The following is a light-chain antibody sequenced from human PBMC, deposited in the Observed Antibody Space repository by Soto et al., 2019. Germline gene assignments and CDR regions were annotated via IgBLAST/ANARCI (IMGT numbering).Light chain of an antibody. CDR3: CSSAPSRTFV. J-gene: IGLJ1*01. CDR1: SSAVGSYRF. Sequence: QSALTQPASVSGSPGQSITISCTGSSSAVGSYRFVSWYQHHPGKVPKLIIYEGSKRPSGVSNRFSGSEPGNTASLTISGLQAEDEADYYYCSSAPSRTFVFGTGTKVTVL. V-gene: IGLV2-23*01. CDR2: EGS.